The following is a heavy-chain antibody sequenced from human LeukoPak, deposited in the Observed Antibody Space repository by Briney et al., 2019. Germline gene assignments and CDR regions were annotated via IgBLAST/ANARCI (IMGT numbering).Heavy chain of an antibody. CDR1: GFTFSSYA. CDR3: ARSGYGDYDY. V-gene: IGHV3-23*01. J-gene: IGHJ4*02. CDR2: ISGSGGST. D-gene: IGHD4-17*01. Sequence: GGSLKLSCAASGFTFSSYAMSWFRQAPGKGLEWVSGISGSGGSTYYADSVKGRFTISRDNAKNSLYLQMNSLRVDDTAVYYCARSGYGDYDYWGQGTRVTVSS.